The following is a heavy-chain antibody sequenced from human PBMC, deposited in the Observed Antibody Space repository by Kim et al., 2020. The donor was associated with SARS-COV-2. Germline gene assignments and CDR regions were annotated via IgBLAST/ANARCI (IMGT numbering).Heavy chain of an antibody. V-gene: IGHV4-31*03. CDR1: GGSISSGGYY. CDR2: IYYSGST. J-gene: IGHJ4*02. CDR3: ARDQGRVTIFGVVTVPWD. D-gene: IGHD3-3*01. Sequence: SETLSLTCTVSGGSISSGGYYWSWIRQHPGKGLEWIGYIYYSGSTYYNPSLKSRVTISVDTSKNQFSLKLSSVTAADTAVYYCARDQGRVTIFGVVTVPWDWGQGTLVTVSS.